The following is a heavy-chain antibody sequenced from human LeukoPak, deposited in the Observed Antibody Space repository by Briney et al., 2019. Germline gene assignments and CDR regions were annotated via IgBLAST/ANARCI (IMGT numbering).Heavy chain of an antibody. D-gene: IGHD3-10*01. CDR2: IIPIFGTA. J-gene: IGHJ4*02. V-gene: IGHV1-69*13. Sequence: SVKVSCKASGGTFSSYAISWVRQAPGQGLEWMGGIIPIFGTANYAQKFQGRVTITADESTSTAYMELSSLRSEDTAVYYCASSRSGYYFDYWGQGTLVIVSS. CDR1: GGTFSSYA. CDR3: ASSRSGYYFDY.